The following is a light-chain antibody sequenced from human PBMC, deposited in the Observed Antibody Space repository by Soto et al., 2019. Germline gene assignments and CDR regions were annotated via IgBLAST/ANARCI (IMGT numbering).Light chain of an antibody. J-gene: IGKJ4*01. V-gene: IGKV3-20*01. CDR1: QSVSSSY. CDR3: QQYGSSPLT. Sequence: EIVLTQSPGTLSLSPGERGTLSCRASQSVSSSYLAWYQQKPGQAPRLLVYGASGRATGIPDRFSGSGSGTDFTLTISRLEPEDFAVYYCQQYGSSPLTFGGGAKVEIK. CDR2: GAS.